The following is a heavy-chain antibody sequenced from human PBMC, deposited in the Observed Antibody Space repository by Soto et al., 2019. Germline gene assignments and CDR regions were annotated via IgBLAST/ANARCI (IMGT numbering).Heavy chain of an antibody. CDR3: AKEQYSSGWYVY. CDR2: ISYDGSNK. CDR1: GFTFSSYG. D-gene: IGHD6-19*01. V-gene: IGHV3-30*18. Sequence: QPGGSLRLSCAASGFTFSSYGMHWVRQAPGKGLEWVAVISYDGSNKYYADSVKGRFTISRDNSKNTLYLQMNSLRAEDTAVYYCAKEQYSSGWYVYWGQGTLVTVSS. J-gene: IGHJ4*02.